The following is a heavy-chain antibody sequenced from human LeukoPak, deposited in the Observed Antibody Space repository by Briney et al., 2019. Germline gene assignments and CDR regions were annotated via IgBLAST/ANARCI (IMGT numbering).Heavy chain of an antibody. CDR3: ARDWSGSYAESDY. J-gene: IGHJ4*02. V-gene: IGHV1-69*04. CDR1: GGTFTSYT. CDR2: IIPILGIA. Sequence: SVTVSCKASGGTFTSYTISWVRQAPGQGLEWMGRIIPILGIANYAQKFQGRVTITADKSTSTAYMELSSLRSEDTAVYYCARDWSGSYAESDYWGQGTLVTVSS. D-gene: IGHD1-26*01.